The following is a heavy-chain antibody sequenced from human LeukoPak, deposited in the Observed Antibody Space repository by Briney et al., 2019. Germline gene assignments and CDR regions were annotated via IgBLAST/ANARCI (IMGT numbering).Heavy chain of an antibody. CDR3: ARVGIVVVLAAMGEYYYYYYYMDV. CDR2: ISSSSSYI. V-gene: IGHV3-21*01. Sequence: GGSLRLSCAASGFIFSSYSMNWVRQAPGTGLEWVSSISSSSSYIYYADSVKGRFTISRDNAKNSLYLQMNSLRADDTAVYYCARVGIVVVLAAMGEYYYYYYYMDVWGKGTTVTVSS. CDR1: GFIFSSYS. D-gene: IGHD2-2*03. J-gene: IGHJ6*03.